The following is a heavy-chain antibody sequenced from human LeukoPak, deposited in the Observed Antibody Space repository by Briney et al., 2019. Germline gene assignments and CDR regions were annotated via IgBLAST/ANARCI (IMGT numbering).Heavy chain of an antibody. CDR2: IKQDGSEK. J-gene: IGHJ6*03. CDR1: GFIFSSYW. V-gene: IGHV3-7*04. CDR3: ARGGGDCYSCGACYYYYMDV. Sequence: GGSLRLSYAASGFIFSSYWMSWVRQAPGKGLEWVANIKQDGSEKYYVDSVKGRFTISRDNAKNSLYLQMNSLRAEDTAVYYCARGGGDCYSCGACYYYYMDVWGKGTTVTVSS. D-gene: IGHD2-21*02.